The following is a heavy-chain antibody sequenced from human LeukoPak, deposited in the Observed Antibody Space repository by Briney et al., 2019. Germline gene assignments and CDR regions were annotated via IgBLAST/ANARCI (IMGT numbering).Heavy chain of an antibody. J-gene: IGHJ4*02. V-gene: IGHV1-46*01. D-gene: IGHD1-26*01. Sequence: ASVKVSCKASGYTFTSYYVHWVRQAPGQGLEWMGIINPSGGSTSHAQRFQGRVTMTRDTSTSTVYMELSSLRSEDTAVYYCARDDLMGHLVWGQGTLVTVSS. CDR2: INPSGGST. CDR1: GYTFTSYY. CDR3: ARDDLMGHLV.